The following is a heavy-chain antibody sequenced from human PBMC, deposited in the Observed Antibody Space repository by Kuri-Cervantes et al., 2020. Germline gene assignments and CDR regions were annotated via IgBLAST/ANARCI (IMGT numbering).Heavy chain of an antibody. CDR2: INPNSGGT. Sequence: SVNVSCKASGYTFTSYYMHWVRQAPGQGLEWMGWINPNSGGTNYAQQFQGRVTMTWDTSISTAYMELSRLGSDDTAVYYCARVLNGYNSTGGFDIWGQGTMVTVSS. J-gene: IGHJ3*02. D-gene: IGHD5-24*01. CDR1: GYTFTSYY. V-gene: IGHV1-2*02. CDR3: ARVLNGYNSTGGFDI.